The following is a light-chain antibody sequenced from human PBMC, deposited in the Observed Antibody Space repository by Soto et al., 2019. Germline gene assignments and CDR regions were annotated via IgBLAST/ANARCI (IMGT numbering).Light chain of an antibody. CDR3: MQALQTPT. CDR1: QSLLHSNGYNY. J-gene: IGKJ5*01. CDR2: LGS. Sequence: DIVMTQSPLSLPVTPGEPASISCRSSQSLLHSNGYNYLDWYLQKPGQSPQLLIYLGSNRASGVPDRFSGSGSGTDFTLKISRVEAEDVGVYYCMQALQTPTFGQGTR. V-gene: IGKV2-28*01.